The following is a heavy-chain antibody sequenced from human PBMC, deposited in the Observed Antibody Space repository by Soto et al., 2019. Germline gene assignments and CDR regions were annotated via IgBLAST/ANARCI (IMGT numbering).Heavy chain of an antibody. CDR2: IERDDDDK. D-gene: IGHD1-20*01. CDR3: ARSIRGPRKFNGMDV. Sequence: SGPTLVNPTETLRLTCTFSGFSITSPGMSVSWIRQPPGRALEWLALIERDDDDKYYSTSLKTRLTISKDTRKNQVVLTMANMDPADTATYYCARSIRGPRKFNGMDVWGQGTTVTVSS. V-gene: IGHV2-70*13. CDR1: GFSITSPGMS. J-gene: IGHJ6*02.